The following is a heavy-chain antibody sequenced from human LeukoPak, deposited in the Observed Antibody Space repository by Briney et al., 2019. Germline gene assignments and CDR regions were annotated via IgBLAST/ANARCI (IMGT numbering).Heavy chain of an antibody. V-gene: IGHV3-48*02. Sequence: PGESLRLSCTASEFTFSTYSMNWVRQAPGKGLEWVSYISNYGSTIYYADFVKGRFTISRDNAKNSLYLQMNSLRDEDTAVYYCARAGYSYGWTFFDYWGQGTLVTVSS. CDR1: EFTFSTYS. CDR2: ISNYGSTI. CDR3: ARAGYSYGWTFFDY. J-gene: IGHJ4*02. D-gene: IGHD5-18*01.